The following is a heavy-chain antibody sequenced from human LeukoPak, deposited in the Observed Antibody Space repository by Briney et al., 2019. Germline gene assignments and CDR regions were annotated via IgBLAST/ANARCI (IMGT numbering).Heavy chain of an antibody. Sequence: PGGSLRLSCAASGFTFSSYAMHWVRQAPGKGLEWVAGIWSDGSNEYYADSVKGRFTIARDNSKNTLYLQMNSLRDEDTAVYYCARLTTHAEYRGQGTLVSVSS. CDR3: ARLTTHAEY. V-gene: IGHV3-33*01. CDR1: GFTFSSYA. D-gene: IGHD3-22*01. CDR2: IWSDGSNE. J-gene: IGHJ4*02.